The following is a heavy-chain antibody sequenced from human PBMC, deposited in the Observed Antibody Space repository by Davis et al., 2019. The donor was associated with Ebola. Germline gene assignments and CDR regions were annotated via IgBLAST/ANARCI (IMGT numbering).Heavy chain of an antibody. Sequence: GESLKISCSASGFTFSGYTMRWVRQAPGKGLEYVSSINSDGGRTYYADSVRGRFTISRDNAKNTLYLQMDSLRAEDTAVYYCAGSIRSPEGYWGQGTLVTVSS. J-gene: IGHJ4*02. CDR1: GFTFSGYT. CDR2: INSDGGRT. CDR3: AGSIRSPEGY. V-gene: IGHV3-64*04. D-gene: IGHD3-16*01.